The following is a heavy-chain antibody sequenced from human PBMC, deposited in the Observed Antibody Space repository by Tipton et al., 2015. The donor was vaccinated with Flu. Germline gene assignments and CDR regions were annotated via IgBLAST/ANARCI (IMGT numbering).Heavy chain of an antibody. J-gene: IGHJ3*01. D-gene: IGHD2-21*01. Sequence: SLRLSCATSGFTFTNYWMSWIRQAPRKGLEWVAHISPDGNDKYYVDSVKGRFTISRDNARKSVYLQMNSLRVEDMAVYYCARAIASVGSTWGQGTMVIVSS. CDR1: GFTFTNYW. CDR2: ISPDGNDK. CDR3: ARAIASVGST. V-gene: IGHV3-7*03.